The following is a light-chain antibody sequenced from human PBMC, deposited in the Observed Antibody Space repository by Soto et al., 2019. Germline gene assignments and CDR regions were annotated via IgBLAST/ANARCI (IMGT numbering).Light chain of an antibody. CDR2: GAS. Sequence: EIVLTQSPGTLSLSPGERATLSCRARQSVSSSYLAWYQQKPGQAPSLLIYGASSRATGIPDRFSGSGSGTDVTRTSSRLEPEFFSVYYCQQYGSYPWTWGQGTKVEIK. CDR1: QSVSSSY. V-gene: IGKV3-20*01. CDR3: QQYGSYPWT. J-gene: IGKJ1*01.